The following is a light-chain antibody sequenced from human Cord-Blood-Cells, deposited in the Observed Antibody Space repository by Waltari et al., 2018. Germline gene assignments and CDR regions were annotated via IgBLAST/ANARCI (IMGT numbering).Light chain of an antibody. CDR3: SSYTSSSTQV. CDR2: DVS. J-gene: IGLJ2*01. CDR1: SSDVGGYNY. Sequence: QSALTQPASVSGSPGQSITISCTGTSSDVGGYNYVSWYHQHPGKAPKLMIYDVSNRPSGVSNRFSGYKSGNTASLTISGLQAEDEADYYCSSYTSSSTQVFGGGTKLTVL. V-gene: IGLV2-14*01.